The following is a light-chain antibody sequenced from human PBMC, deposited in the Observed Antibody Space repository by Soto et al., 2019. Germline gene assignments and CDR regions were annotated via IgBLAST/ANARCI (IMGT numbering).Light chain of an antibody. CDR2: EGS. CDR3: CSYAGSSTHVV. V-gene: IGLV2-23*01. CDR1: SSDVGGYNL. J-gene: IGLJ2*01. Sequence: QSALTQPASVSGSPGQSITISFTGTSSDVGGYNLVSWYQQHPGKAPKLMIYEGSKRPSGVSNRFSGSKSGNTASLAISGLQAEDEADYYCCSYAGSSTHVVFGGGTKVTVL.